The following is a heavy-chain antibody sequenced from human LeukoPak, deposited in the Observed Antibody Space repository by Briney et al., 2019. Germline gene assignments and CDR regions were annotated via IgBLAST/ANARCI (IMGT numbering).Heavy chain of an antibody. CDR2: ISWNSGSI. D-gene: IGHD6-13*01. CDR1: GFTFDDYA. Sequence: GGSLRLSCAASGFTFDDYAMHWVRQAPGKGLEWVSGISWNSGSIGYADSVKGRFTISRDNAKNSLYLQMNSLRAEDTAVYYCARVASSSWYNPLYYYGMDVWGQGTTVTVSS. CDR3: ARVASSSWYNPLYYYGMDV. V-gene: IGHV3-9*01. J-gene: IGHJ6*02.